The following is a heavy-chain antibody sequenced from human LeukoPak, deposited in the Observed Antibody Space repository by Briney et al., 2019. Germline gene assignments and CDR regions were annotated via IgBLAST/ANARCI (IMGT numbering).Heavy chain of an antibody. CDR3: ARDLDSIVVVPAAPFGY. Sequence: PGGSLRLSCAASGFTFSSYGMHWVRQAPGKGLEWVAVISYDGSNKYYADSVKGRFTISRDNSKNTLYLQMNSLRAEDTAVYYCARDLDSIVVVPAAPFGYWGQGTLVTVSS. D-gene: IGHD2-2*01. CDR1: GFTFSSYG. CDR2: ISYDGSNK. J-gene: IGHJ4*02. V-gene: IGHV3-30*03.